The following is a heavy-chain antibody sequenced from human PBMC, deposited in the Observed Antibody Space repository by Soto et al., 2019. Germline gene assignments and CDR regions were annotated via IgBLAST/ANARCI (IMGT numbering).Heavy chain of an antibody. D-gene: IGHD6-19*01. CDR2: INQDGGGT. V-gene: IGHV3-7*03. CDR1: GFTFNTHW. Sequence: GGSLRLSCTASGFTFNTHWMHWVRQAPGKGLEWEANINQDGGGTYYVDSVEGRFTISRDNAKDSLYLQMNSLRGEDTAVYYCARYFRGSGRYFFDYWGQGTLVTVSS. J-gene: IGHJ4*02. CDR3: ARYFRGSGRYFFDY.